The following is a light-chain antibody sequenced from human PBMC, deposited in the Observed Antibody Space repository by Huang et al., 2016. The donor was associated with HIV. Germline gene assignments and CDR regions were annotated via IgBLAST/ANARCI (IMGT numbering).Light chain of an antibody. CDR2: TAS. J-gene: IGKJ2*01. Sequence: DIQMTQSPSSLSASIGDRVTITCRASQSITRFLNWYQQKPGKAPELRIFTASDLESGVPSRFSGSGSGTDFTLTIDSVQPEDFATYYCQQSYTVPYTFGQGTKLEIK. V-gene: IGKV1-39*01. CDR3: QQSYTVPYT. CDR1: QSITRF.